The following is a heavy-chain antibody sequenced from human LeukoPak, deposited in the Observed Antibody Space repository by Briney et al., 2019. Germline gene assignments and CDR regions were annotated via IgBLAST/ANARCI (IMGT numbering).Heavy chain of an antibody. V-gene: IGHV4-34*01. CDR1: GGSFSGYY. CDR2: INHSGST. D-gene: IGHD3-16*02. CDR3: ARDSGPYYDYVWGSYRQNNWFDP. J-gene: IGHJ5*02. Sequence: SETLSLTCAVYGGSFSGYYWSWIRQPPGKGLEWIGEINHSGSTNYNPSLTSRGNISVEKSKNQFSLKLSSVPAADTAVYYCARDSGPYYDYVWGSYRQNNWFDPWGQGTLVTVSS.